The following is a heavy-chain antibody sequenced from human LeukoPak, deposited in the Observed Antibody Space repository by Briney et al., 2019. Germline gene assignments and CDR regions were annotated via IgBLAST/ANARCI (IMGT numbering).Heavy chain of an antibody. CDR3: AREVAVGIGAYNY. V-gene: IGHV3-74*01. Sequence: GGSLRLSCAASGFTFSNYWMHWVRQAPGKGLVWVSRINSDRSTTTYADSVKGRFTISRDNAKNRLYLQMNSLRAEDTAVYYCAREVAVGIGAYNYWGQGTLVTVSS. J-gene: IGHJ4*02. D-gene: IGHD6-13*01. CDR2: INSDRSTT. CDR1: GFTFSNYW.